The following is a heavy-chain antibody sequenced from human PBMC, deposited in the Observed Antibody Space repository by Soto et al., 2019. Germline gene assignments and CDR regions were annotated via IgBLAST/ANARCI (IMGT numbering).Heavy chain of an antibody. J-gene: IGHJ4*02. CDR3: ARRRPYYFDNSGYYY. CDR2: INQGGRT. V-gene: IGHV4-34*01. D-gene: IGHD3-22*01. Sequence: QVQLQQWGAGLLKPSETLSLTCAVYGESFSGHYWSWIRQPPGKGLEWIGEINQGGRTNYNPSLKSRVTLSVDTSKNQFSLKLSSVTAADTAVYYCARRRPYYFDNSGYYYWGQGTLVTVSS. CDR1: GESFSGHY.